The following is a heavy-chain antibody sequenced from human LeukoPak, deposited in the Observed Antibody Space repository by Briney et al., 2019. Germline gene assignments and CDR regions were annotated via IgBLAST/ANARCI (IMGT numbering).Heavy chain of an antibody. Sequence: PSETLSLTCAVYGGSFSGYYWSWIRQPPGKGLEWIGEINHSGSTNYNPSLKSRVTISVDTSKNQFSLKLSSVTAADTAVYYCARRTVTQIYYYMDVWGKGTTVTVSS. V-gene: IGHV4-34*01. CDR1: GGSFSGYY. D-gene: IGHD4-17*01. CDR3: ARRTVTQIYYYMDV. J-gene: IGHJ6*03. CDR2: INHSGST.